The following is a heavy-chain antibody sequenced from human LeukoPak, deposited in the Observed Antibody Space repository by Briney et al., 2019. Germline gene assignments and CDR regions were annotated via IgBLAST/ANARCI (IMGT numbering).Heavy chain of an antibody. CDR3: ARGGITIFGVVSYMDV. CDR2: INWNGGST. CDR1: GFTFSSYG. D-gene: IGHD3-3*01. J-gene: IGHJ6*03. V-gene: IGHV3-20*04. Sequence: GGSLRLSCIASGFTFSSYGMSWVRQAPGKGLEWVSGINWNGGSTGYADSVKGRFTISRDNAKNSLYLQMNSLRAEDTALYYCARGGITIFGVVSYMDVWGKGTTVTVSS.